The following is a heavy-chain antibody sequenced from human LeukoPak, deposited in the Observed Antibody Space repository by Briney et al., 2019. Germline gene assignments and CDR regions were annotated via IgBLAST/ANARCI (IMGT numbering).Heavy chain of an antibody. V-gene: IGHV4-4*02. Sequence: PSETLSLTCAVSGGSISSSSSICWTWVRQPPGKGLEWIGEIYHSGATNYNPSLKSRVTMLLDKSKNQFSLKQNSVTAADTAVYYCARNGGNSDYDYWGQGTLVTVSA. CDR1: GGSISSSSSIC. D-gene: IGHD4-23*01. CDR2: IYHSGAT. J-gene: IGHJ4*02. CDR3: ARNGGNSDYDY.